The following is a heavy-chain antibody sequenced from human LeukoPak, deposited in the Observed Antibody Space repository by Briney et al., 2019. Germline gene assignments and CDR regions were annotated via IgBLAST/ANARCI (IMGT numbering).Heavy chain of an antibody. CDR2: IYHSGST. CDR3: ARDFIGGSGSP. D-gene: IGHD3-10*01. J-gene: IGHJ4*02. Sequence: KTSETLSLTCTVSGGSISSGGYYWSWIRQPPGKGLEWIGYIYHSGSTYYNPSLKSRVTISVDRSKNQFSLKLSSVTAADTAVYYCARDFIGGSGSPWGQGTLVTVSS. CDR1: GGSISSGGYY. V-gene: IGHV4-30-2*01.